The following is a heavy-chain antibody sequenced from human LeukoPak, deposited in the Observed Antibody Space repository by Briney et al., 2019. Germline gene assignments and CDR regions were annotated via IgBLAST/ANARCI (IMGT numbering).Heavy chain of an antibody. CDR1: GFTFDDYA. CDR3: AKDSIAAAGTEWYFDL. Sequence: GGSLRLSCAASGFTFDDYAMHWVRHAPGKGLEWVSGISWNSGSIGYADSVKGRFTISRDNAKNSLYLQMNSLRAEDTALYYCAKDSIAAAGTEWYFDLWGRGTLVTVSS. V-gene: IGHV3-9*01. J-gene: IGHJ2*01. CDR2: ISWNSGSI. D-gene: IGHD6-13*01.